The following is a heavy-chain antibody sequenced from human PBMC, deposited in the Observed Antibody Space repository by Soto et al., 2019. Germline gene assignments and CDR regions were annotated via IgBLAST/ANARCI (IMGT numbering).Heavy chain of an antibody. CDR2: IYYSGST. Sequence: SETLSLTCTVSGGSISSGDYYWSWIRQPPGKGLEWIGYIYYSGSTYYNPSLKSRVTISVDTSKNQFSLKLSSVTAADTAVYYCARSYYYDSSGYNQAEGFDYWGQGTLVTVSS. J-gene: IGHJ4*02. D-gene: IGHD3-22*01. CDR1: GGSISSGDYY. V-gene: IGHV4-30-4*01. CDR3: ARSYYYDSSGYNQAEGFDY.